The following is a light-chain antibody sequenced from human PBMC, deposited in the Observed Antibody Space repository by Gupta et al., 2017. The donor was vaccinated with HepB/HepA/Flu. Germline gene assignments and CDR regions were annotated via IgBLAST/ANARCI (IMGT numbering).Light chain of an antibody. CDR3: SSYAGSKNLV. CDR1: SSDVGGYNY. J-gene: IGLJ2*01. Sequence: QSALTQPPSAPGSPGQSVTISCTGTSSDVGGYNYVSWYQQHPGKAPKLMIYEGSKRPSGVPDRFSGYKSGNTASLTVSGLQAEEEADYYCSSYAGSKNLVFGGGTKLTVL. CDR2: EGS. V-gene: IGLV2-8*01.